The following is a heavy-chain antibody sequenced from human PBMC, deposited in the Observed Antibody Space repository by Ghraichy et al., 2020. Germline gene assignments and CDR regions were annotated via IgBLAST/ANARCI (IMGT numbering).Heavy chain of an antibody. J-gene: IGHJ5*02. V-gene: IGHV4-31*02. CDR2: IYYSEST. CDR1: GGSISSGGYY. Sequence: SETLSLTCTVSGGSISSGGYYWTWIRQHPGKGLEWIGYIYYSESTYYNPSLRSRVTISLDTSKTQFSLKLTSVTAADTAVYYCGRSLGRSAVSTWGQGTLVTVSS. CDR3: GRSLGRSAVST. D-gene: IGHD6-13*01.